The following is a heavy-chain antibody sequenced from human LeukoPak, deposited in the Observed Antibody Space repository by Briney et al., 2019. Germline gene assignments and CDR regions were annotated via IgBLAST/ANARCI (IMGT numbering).Heavy chain of an antibody. Sequence: GGSLRLSCAASGFTVSSNYMSWVRQAPGKGLEWVSVIYSGGSTYYADSVKGRFTISRDNSKNTLYLQMNSLRAEDTAVYYCARGARTQYSSGWYGGHYFDYWGQGTLVTVSS. CDR2: IYSGGST. CDR3: ARGARTQYSSGWYGGHYFDY. J-gene: IGHJ4*02. V-gene: IGHV3-66*01. D-gene: IGHD6-19*01. CDR1: GFTVSSNY.